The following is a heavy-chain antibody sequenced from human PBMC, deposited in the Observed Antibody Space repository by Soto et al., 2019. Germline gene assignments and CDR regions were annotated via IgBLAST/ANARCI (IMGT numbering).Heavy chain of an antibody. J-gene: IGHJ4*02. V-gene: IGHV3-64*02. Sequence: GGSLRLSCAASGFTFSSYAMHWVRQAPGKGLEYVSAISSNGGSTYYADSVKGRFTISRDNSKNTLYLQMGSLRAEDTAVYYCARGLSRIAAAGPFDYWGQGTLVTVSS. CDR3: ARGLSRIAAAGPFDY. CDR2: ISSNGGST. CDR1: GFTFSSYA. D-gene: IGHD6-13*01.